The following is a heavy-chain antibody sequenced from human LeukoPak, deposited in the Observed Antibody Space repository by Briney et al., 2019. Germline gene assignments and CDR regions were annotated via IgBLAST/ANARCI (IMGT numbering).Heavy chain of an antibody. D-gene: IGHD6-6*01. CDR1: GYTFTSYG. CDR3: ARDVAAPGRNWFDP. CDR2: ISAYNGNT. J-gene: IGHJ5*02. V-gene: IGHV1-18*01. Sequence: ASVKVSCKASGYTFTSYGISWVRQAPGQGLEWMGWISAYNGNTNYAQKLQGRVTMTTDTSTSTAYMELRSLRSDDTAVYYCARDVAAPGRNWFDPWGQGTLVTVSS.